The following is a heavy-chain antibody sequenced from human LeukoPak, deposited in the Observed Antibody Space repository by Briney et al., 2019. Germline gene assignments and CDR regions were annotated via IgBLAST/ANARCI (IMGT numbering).Heavy chain of an antibody. CDR3: ARDEGYYDSSGRDFVY. CDR1: GLTFSSYS. CDR2: ISSSSSYI. Sequence: GGSLRLSCAASGLTFSSYSMNWVRQAPGKGLEWVSSISSSSSYIYYADSVKGRFTISRDNAKNSLYLQMNSLRAEDTAVYYCARDEGYYDSSGRDFVYWGQGTLVTVSS. J-gene: IGHJ4*02. D-gene: IGHD3-22*01. V-gene: IGHV3-21*01.